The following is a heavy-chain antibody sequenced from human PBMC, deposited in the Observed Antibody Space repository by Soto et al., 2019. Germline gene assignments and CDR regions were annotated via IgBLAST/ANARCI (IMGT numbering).Heavy chain of an antibody. CDR1: GGSISSGDYY. CDR2: IYYSGSA. V-gene: IGHV4-30-4*01. J-gene: IGHJ4*02. Sequence: KPSETLSLTCTVSGGSISSGDYYWSWIRQPPGKGLEWIGYIYYSGSAYYNPSLKSRVSISVDTSKNQFSLKLSSVTAADTAVYYCVRDFLKSGHDFFDYWGQGTLVTVSS. D-gene: IGHD5-12*01. CDR3: VRDFLKSGHDFFDY.